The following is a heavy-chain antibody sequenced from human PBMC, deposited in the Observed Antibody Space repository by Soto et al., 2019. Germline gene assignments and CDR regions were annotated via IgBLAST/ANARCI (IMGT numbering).Heavy chain of an antibody. Sequence: SETLSLTCAVSGGSISSCGYSWSWIRQPPGKALEWIGYIYHSGSTYYNSSLKSRVTISVDRSKNQFSLKLSSVTAADTAVYYCARIPAPWGQGTLVTVSS. D-gene: IGHD2-15*01. CDR3: ARIPAP. V-gene: IGHV4-30-2*01. CDR2: IYHSGST. CDR1: GGSISSCGYS. J-gene: IGHJ5*02.